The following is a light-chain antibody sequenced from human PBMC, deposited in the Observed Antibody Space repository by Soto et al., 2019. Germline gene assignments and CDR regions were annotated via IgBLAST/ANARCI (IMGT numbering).Light chain of an antibody. V-gene: IGKV3-15*01. CDR3: QQYNNWPLT. CDR2: DAS. CDR1: QSVSSN. Sequence: EIVMTQSPATLSVSPGERATLSCRASQSVSSNLAWYQQKPGQAPRLLIYDASTRATGVPARFSGSGSGTEFTLTISSLQSEDFAVDYCQQYNNWPLTFGGGTKGESK. J-gene: IGKJ4*01.